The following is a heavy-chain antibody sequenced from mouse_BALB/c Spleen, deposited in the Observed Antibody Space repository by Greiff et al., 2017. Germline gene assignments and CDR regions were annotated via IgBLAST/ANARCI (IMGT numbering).Heavy chain of an antibody. CDR2: ISYSGST. V-gene: IGHV3-8*02. CDR3: ARGDYYGSRPWYFDV. CDR1: GDSITSGY. Sequence: DVKLQESGPSLVKPSQTLSLTCSVTGDSITSGYWNWIRKFPGNKLEYMGYISYSGSTYYNPSLKSRISITRDTSKNQYYLQLNSVTTEDTATYYCARGDYYGSRPWYFDVWGAGTTVTVSS. D-gene: IGHD1-1*01. J-gene: IGHJ1*01.